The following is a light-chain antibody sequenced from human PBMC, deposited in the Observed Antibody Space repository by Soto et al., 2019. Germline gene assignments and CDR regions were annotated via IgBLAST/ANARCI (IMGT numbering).Light chain of an antibody. CDR2: GAS. Sequence: EIVLTQSPGTLSXXPXXXXTXXXRVSQSISGNYLAWYQQKPGQAPRLLIYGASNRATGIPERFSGSGSGTDFTLTIGRLEPEDVAIYYCQQYSKSPITFGQGTRLEI. CDR1: QSISGNY. V-gene: IGKV3-20*01. J-gene: IGKJ5*01. CDR3: QQYSKSPIT.